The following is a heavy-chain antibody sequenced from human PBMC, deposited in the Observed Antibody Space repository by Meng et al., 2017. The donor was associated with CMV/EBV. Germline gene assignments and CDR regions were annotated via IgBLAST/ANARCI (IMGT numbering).Heavy chain of an antibody. CDR3: ARWGGTYRLALGYFDY. CDR2: SNAGNGNT. Sequence: ASVKVSCKASGYTFTSYAMHWVRQAPGQRLEWMGWSNAGNGNTKYSQEFQGRVTITRDTSASTAYMELSSLRSEDMAVYYCARWGGTYRLALGYFDYWGQGTLVTVSS. J-gene: IGHJ4*02. CDR1: GYTFTSYA. D-gene: IGHD6-19*01. V-gene: IGHV1-3*02.